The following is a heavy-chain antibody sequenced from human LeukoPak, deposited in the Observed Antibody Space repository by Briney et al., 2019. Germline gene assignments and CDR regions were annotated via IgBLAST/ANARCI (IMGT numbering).Heavy chain of an antibody. CDR2: FYYSGST. V-gene: IGHV4-39*01. D-gene: IGHD1-26*01. CDR1: VGSISSSSSY. J-gene: IGHJ5*02. CDR3: ARIVGATYGWFDP. Sequence: SETLSLTCTVSVGSISSSSSYWGWIRQPPGKGLEWIGSFYYSGSTYYTPSLESRVTISVDTSKNQLSLKLSSVTAADTAVYYCARIVGATYGWFDPWGQGTLVTVSS.